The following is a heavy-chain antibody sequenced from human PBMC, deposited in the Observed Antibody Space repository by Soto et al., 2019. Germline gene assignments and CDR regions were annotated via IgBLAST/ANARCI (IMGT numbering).Heavy chain of an antibody. D-gene: IGHD3-10*01. CDR1: GYTFTSYY. V-gene: IGHV1-46*03. J-gene: IGHJ4*02. CDR2: INPSCGST. CDR3: AGEQVGSGIRWTHPFDY. Sequence: VQLVQSGAEVKKPGASVKVSCKSSGYTFTSYYMHWVRQAPGQGLERMGIINPSCGSTSYAQKFQGRVTMTRDTSTSTIYMKLSGLGSDDTAVYYCAGEQVGSGIRWTHPFDYWGKGTPVTVSS.